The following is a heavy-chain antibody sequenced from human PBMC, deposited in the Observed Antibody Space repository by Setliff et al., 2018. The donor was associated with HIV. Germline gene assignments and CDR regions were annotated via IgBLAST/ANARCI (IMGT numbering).Heavy chain of an antibody. D-gene: IGHD1-26*01. CDR1: GLTFSSYW. Sequence: GGSLRLSCAASGLTFSSYWISWVRQAPGKGLEWVANINQDGSAKYYVDSVKGRFTISRDNAKNSLYPQMNSLRAEDTAVYYCARDSGTTVGATRPGYWGQGTLVTVSS. CDR3: ARDSGTTVGATRPGY. CDR2: INQDGSAK. J-gene: IGHJ4*02. V-gene: IGHV3-7*01.